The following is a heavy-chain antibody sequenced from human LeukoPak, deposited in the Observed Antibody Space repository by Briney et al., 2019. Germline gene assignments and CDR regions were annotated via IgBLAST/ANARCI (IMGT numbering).Heavy chain of an antibody. V-gene: IGHV4-34*01. J-gene: IGHJ4*02. Sequence: PSETLSLTCAVYGGSFSGYYWSWIRQPPGKGLEWIGEINHSGSTNYNPSLKSRVTISVDTSKNQFSLKLSSVTAADTAVYYCARRSSSSLLTFDYWGQGTLVTVSS. CDR2: INHSGST. CDR1: GGSFSGYY. D-gene: IGHD6-13*01. CDR3: ARRSSSSLLTFDY.